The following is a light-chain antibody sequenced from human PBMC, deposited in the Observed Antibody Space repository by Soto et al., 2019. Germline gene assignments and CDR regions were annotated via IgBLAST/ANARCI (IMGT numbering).Light chain of an antibody. J-gene: IGLJ1*01. Sequence: HSALTQPASVSGSPGQSITIPCTGTSSDVGAYNYVSWYQQYPGKAPKLIIYEVNIRPSGVSNRFSGSKSGNTASLTISGLQADDEADYYCTPYTRSTNYVFGTGTKVTXL. CDR2: EVN. CDR1: SSDVGAYNY. CDR3: TPYTRSTNYV. V-gene: IGLV2-14*01.